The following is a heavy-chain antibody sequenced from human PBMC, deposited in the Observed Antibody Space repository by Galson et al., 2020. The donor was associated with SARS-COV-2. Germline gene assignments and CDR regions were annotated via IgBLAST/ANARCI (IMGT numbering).Heavy chain of an antibody. D-gene: IGHD4-17*01. CDR3: AKDQGNDYGDQLHF. CDR1: GFTFSRYA. CDR2: IGGRGVNT. V-gene: IGHV3-23*01. Sequence: GGSLRLSCATSGFTFSRYALSWVRQAPGKGLEWVSTIGGRGVNTYYTESVKGRFTISRDSSTNTVSLQMNSLRGDDTGIYYCAKDQGNDYGDQLHFWGQGTLVTVSS. J-gene: IGHJ4*02.